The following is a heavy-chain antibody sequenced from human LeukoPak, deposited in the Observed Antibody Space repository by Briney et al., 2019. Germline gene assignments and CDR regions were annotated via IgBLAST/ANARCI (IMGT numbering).Heavy chain of an antibody. Sequence: ASVKVSCKASGYTFTSYAMNWVRQAPGQGLEWMGWINTNTGNPAYAQAFTGRFVFSLDTSVSVAFLQISNLKAEDTAVYYCARDGSVPDFWSGNRSGMDVWGQGTTVTVSS. V-gene: IGHV7-4-1*04. CDR1: GYTFTSYA. CDR3: ARDGSVPDFWSGNRSGMDV. CDR2: INTNTGNP. D-gene: IGHD3-3*01. J-gene: IGHJ6*02.